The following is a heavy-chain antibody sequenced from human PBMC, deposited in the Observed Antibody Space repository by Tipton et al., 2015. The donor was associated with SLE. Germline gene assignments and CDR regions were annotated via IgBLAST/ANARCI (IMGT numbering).Heavy chain of an antibody. CDR1: GASISSYY. CDR3: ARSTTRFGRFDP. D-gene: IGHD1-1*01. J-gene: IGHJ5*02. CDR2: IYYNDST. V-gene: IGHV4-59*01. Sequence: GLVKPSETLSLTCTVSGASISSYYWSWIRQPPGKGLEWIGFIYYNDSTIYNPSLKSRGTISVDTSKNQFSLKLSSVTAADTAVYYCARSTTRFGRFDPWGQGTLVTVSS.